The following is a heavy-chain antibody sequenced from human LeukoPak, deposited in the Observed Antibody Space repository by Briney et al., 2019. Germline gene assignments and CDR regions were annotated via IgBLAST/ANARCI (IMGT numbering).Heavy chain of an antibody. CDR2: ISGGGGST. CDR1: GFALSNFV. D-gene: IGHD1-26*01. V-gene: IGHV3-23*01. J-gene: IGHJ4*02. Sequence: GGSLRLSCAASGFALSNFVMTWVRQAPGKGLEWVSTISGGGGSTYYADSVKGRFTISRDNSKNTLYLQVNSLRAEDTAVYYCAKGGKWDVTPFDYWGQGTLVTVSS. CDR3: AKGGKWDVTPFDY.